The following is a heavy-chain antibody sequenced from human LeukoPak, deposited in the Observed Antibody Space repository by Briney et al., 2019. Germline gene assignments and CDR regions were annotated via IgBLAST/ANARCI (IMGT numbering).Heavy chain of an antibody. D-gene: IGHD1-26*01. V-gene: IGHV1-69*13. CDR3: ARHAGATHYYSYYGMDV. J-gene: IGHJ6*02. CDR1: GGTFSSYA. CDR2: IIPIFGTA. Sequence: ASVKVSCKASGGTFSSYAISWVRQAPGQGLEWMGGIIPIFGTANYAQKFQGRVTITADESTSTAYMELSSLRSEDTAVYYCARHAGATHYYSYYGMDVWGQGTTVTVSS.